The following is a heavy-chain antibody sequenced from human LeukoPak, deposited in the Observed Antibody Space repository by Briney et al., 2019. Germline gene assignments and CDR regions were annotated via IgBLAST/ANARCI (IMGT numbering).Heavy chain of an antibody. J-gene: IGHJ6*03. CDR3: ARGYSYSYYYMDV. V-gene: IGHV4-59*01. CDR2: IYYSGST. CDR1: GGSISSYY. D-gene: IGHD2-15*01. Sequence: SETLSLTCTVSGGSISSYYWSWIRQPPGKGLDWIGYIYYSGSTNYNPSLKSRVTISVDTSKNQFSLKVTSVTAADTAVYYCARGYSYSYYYMDVWGKGTTVTVSS.